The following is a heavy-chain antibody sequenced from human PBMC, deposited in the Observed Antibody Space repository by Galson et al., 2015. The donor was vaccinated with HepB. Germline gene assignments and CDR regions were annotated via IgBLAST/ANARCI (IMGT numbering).Heavy chain of an antibody. CDR3: AAVSGYYHDAFDI. V-gene: IGHV1-58*01. D-gene: IGHD5-12*01. Sequence: SVKVSCKASGFTFTSSAVQWVRQARGQRLGWIGWIVVGSGNTNYAQKFQERVTITRDMSTSTAYMELSSLRSEDTAVYYCAAVSGYYHDAFDIWGQGTMVTVSS. CDR2: IVVGSGNT. CDR1: GFTFTSSA. J-gene: IGHJ3*02.